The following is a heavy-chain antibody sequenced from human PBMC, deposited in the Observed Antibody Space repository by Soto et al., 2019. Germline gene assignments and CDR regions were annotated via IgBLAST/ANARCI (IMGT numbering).Heavy chain of an antibody. J-gene: IGHJ4*02. CDR2: ISGSGENT. V-gene: IGHV3-23*01. CDR3: AKRDGYNAFDY. Sequence: EVQLLESGGDLVQPGGSLRLSCAASGFTFRSYAMGWVRQAPGKGLEWVSAISGSGENTNYADSVKGRFTISRDNSKNTLYLQMNSLRAEDTAVYFCAKRDGYNAFDYWGQGTLVTVSS. D-gene: IGHD5-12*01. CDR1: GFTFRSYA.